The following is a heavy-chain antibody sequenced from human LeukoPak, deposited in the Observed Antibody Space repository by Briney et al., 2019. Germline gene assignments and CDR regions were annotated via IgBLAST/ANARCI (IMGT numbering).Heavy chain of an antibody. CDR1: GGSISGYY. D-gene: IGHD3-16*02. CDR2: IYSSGET. Sequence: PETLSLTCTVSGGSISGYYWGWIRQPPGKGLEWIGTIYSSGETNYNPSLKSRVTISVDTSKNQFSLKLSSVTAADTAVYYCARGLGSYPEIPYDYWGQGTLVTVSS. CDR3: ARGLGSYPEIPYDY. J-gene: IGHJ4*02. V-gene: IGHV4-59*01.